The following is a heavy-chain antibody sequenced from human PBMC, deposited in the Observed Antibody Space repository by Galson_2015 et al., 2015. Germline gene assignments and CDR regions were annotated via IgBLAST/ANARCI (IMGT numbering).Heavy chain of an antibody. CDR1: GFTFNSYG. J-gene: IGHJ3*02. CDR2: IWSDGSNE. Sequence: SLRLSCAASGFTFNSYGMHWVRQAPGKGLEWVALIWSDGSNEYYADSVKGRFTISRDNSNNTLSLQMNSLRADDTAVYYCARDRGGSGTDAFDTWGQGTMVTVSS. CDR3: ARDRGGSGTDAFDT. D-gene: IGHD3-10*01. V-gene: IGHV3-33*01.